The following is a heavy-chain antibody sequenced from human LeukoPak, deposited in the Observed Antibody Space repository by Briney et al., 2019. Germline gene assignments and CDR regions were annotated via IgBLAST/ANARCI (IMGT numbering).Heavy chain of an antibody. J-gene: IGHJ4*02. CDR3: ARVAYGSGSYQDY. CDR1: GFTFSDYY. CDR2: ISSSGIYA. D-gene: IGHD3-10*01. Sequence: GGSLRLSCAASGFTFSDYYMSWIRQAPGKGLEWLSYISSSGIYANYADSVKGRFTISRDNAKNSLYLQMNSLRAEDTAVYYCARVAYGSGSYQDYWGQGTLVTVSS. V-gene: IGHV3-11*06.